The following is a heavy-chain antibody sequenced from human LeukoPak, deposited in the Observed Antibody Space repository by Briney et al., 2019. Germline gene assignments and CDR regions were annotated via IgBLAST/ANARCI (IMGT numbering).Heavy chain of an antibody. D-gene: IGHD3-22*01. J-gene: IGHJ4*02. Sequence: PSETLSLTCAVYGGSFSGYYWSWIRQPPGKGLEWIGEINHSGSTNYNPSLKSRVTISVDTSKNQFSLKLSSVTAADTAVYYCARGVRSGYNLRIWGQGTLVTVSS. CDR3: ARGVRSGYNLRI. CDR1: GGSFSGYY. CDR2: INHSGST. V-gene: IGHV4-34*01.